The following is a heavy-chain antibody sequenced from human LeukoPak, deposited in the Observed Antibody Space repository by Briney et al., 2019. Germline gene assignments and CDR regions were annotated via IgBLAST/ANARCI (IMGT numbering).Heavy chain of an antibody. J-gene: IGHJ4*02. CDR1: GYTFSNYG. CDR3: ILLEWLNY. Sequence: GASVKVSCKASGYTFSNYGISWVRQAPGQGLEWMGWISAYNGNTNYAQKLQGRVTMTTDTSTSTAYMELRSHRSDDTAVYYCILLEWLNYWGQGTLVTVSS. D-gene: IGHD3-3*01. CDR2: ISAYNGNT. V-gene: IGHV1-18*01.